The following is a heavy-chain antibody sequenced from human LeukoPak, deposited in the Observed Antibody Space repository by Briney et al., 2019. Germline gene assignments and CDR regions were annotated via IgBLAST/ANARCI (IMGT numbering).Heavy chain of an antibody. CDR2: IYYSGST. CDR1: GGSISSSSYY. Sequence: PSETLSLTCTVSGGSISSSSYYLGWIRQSPGKGLELIVSIYYSGSTYYNPSLKSRVTISVDTSKNQFSLKLSSVTAADTAVYYCARLIQRWLVRGGWYYFDYWGQGTLVTVSS. J-gene: IGHJ4*02. V-gene: IGHV4-39*01. CDR3: ARLIQRWLVRGGWYYFDY. D-gene: IGHD6-19*01.